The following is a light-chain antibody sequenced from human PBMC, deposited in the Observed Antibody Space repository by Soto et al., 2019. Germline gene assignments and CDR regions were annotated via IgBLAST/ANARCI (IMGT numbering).Light chain of an antibody. J-gene: IGLJ1*01. CDR2: RNN. Sequence: QSVLTQPPSVSGTPGQRVTISCSGSISNIGNNYVHWFQQLPGTAPKVLSNRNNQRPSGVPDRFSGYKSGTSASLAISGLRSEDEAEYYCAAWDDTVRSYVFGTGTKLTVL. CDR3: AAWDDTVRSYV. CDR1: ISNIGNNY. V-gene: IGLV1-47*01.